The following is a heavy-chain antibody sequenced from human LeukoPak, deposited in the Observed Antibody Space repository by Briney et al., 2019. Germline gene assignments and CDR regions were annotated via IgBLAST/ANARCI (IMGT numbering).Heavy chain of an antibody. Sequence: GGSLRLTCAASGFTFSSYSMNWVRQAPGKGLEWVSSISSSSSYIYYADSVKGRFTISRDNAKNSLYLQMNSLRAEDTAVYYCARDRMITIFGVVTLDAFDIWGQGTMVTVSS. V-gene: IGHV3-21*01. D-gene: IGHD3-3*01. CDR1: GFTFSSYS. CDR3: ARDRMITIFGVVTLDAFDI. CDR2: ISSSSSYI. J-gene: IGHJ3*02.